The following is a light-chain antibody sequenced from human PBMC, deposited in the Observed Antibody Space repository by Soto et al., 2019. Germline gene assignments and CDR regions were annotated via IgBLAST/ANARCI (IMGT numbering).Light chain of an antibody. CDR3: QSYDSSLTSIV. CDR1: SSNIGAGYD. J-gene: IGLJ1*01. CDR2: GNS. V-gene: IGLV1-40*01. Sequence: QSVLTQPPSVSGAPGQRVTISCTASSSNIGAGYDVHWYQQLPGTAPKLLIYGNSNRPSGVPDRFSGSKSGTSASLAITGLQAEDEADYYCQSYDSSLTSIVFGTGTKVTVL.